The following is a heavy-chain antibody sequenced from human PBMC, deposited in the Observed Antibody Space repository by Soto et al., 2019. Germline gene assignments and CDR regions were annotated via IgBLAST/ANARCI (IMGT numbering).Heavy chain of an antibody. Sequence: PSETLSLTCTVSGGSISSGDYYWSWIRQPPGKGLEWIGYIYYSGSTYYNPSLKSRVTISVDTSKNQFSLKLSSVTAADTAVYYCARVQRGDPRVYYFDYWGQGTLVTVSS. CDR3: ARVQRGDPRVYYFDY. D-gene: IGHD2-21*02. CDR2: IYYSGST. V-gene: IGHV4-30-4*01. J-gene: IGHJ4*02. CDR1: GGSISSGDYY.